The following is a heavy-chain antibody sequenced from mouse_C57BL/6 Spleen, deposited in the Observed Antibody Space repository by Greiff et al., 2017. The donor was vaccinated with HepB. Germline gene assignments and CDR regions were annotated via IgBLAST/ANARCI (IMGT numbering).Heavy chain of an antibody. CDR2: INPNNGGT. J-gene: IGHJ3*01. D-gene: IGHD1-1*01. CDR1: GYTFTDYN. V-gene: IGHV1-22*01. Sequence: EVQLQQSGPELVKPGASVKMSCKASGYTFTDYNMHWVKQSHGKSLEWIGYINPNNGGTSYNQKFKGKATLTVNKSSSTAYMELRSLTSEDSAVYYCASPYYYGSSFFAYWGQGTLVTVSA. CDR3: ASPYYYGSSFFAY.